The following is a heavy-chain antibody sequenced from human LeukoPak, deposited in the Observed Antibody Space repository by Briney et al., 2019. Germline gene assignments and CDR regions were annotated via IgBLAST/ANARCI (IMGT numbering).Heavy chain of an antibody. CDR3: ARDMSPQVVPYAIVADS. D-gene: IGHD2-2*01. V-gene: IGHV3-48*01. CDR2: ISGSSTTI. J-gene: IGHJ4*02. CDR1: GFTFSRFS. Sequence: GGSLRLSCAASGFTFSRFSMNWVRQAPGKGLEWVSYISGSSTTIYYADSVKGRFTISRDNGKNSMFLQMNSLRAEDTAVYYCARDMSPQVVPYAIVADSWGQGTLVTVSS.